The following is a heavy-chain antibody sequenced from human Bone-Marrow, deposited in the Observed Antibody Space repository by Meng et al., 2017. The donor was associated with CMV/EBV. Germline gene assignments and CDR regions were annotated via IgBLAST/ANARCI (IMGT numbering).Heavy chain of an antibody. V-gene: IGHV3-30-3*01. CDR2: ISYDGSNK. D-gene: IGHD3-22*01. J-gene: IGHJ4*02. Sequence: GESLKISCAASGFTFSSYAMHWVRQAPGKGLEWVAVISYDGSNKYYADSVKGRFTISRDNSKNTLYLQMNSLRAEDTAVYYCARCALDYYDSSGYYYVGWDYFDYWGQGTLVTVSS. CDR1: GFTFSSYA. CDR3: ARCALDYYDSSGYYYVGWDYFDY.